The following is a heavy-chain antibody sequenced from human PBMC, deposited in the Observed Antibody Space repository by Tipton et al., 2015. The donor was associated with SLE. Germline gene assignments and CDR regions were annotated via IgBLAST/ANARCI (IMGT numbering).Heavy chain of an antibody. D-gene: IGHD6-13*01. CDR3: ARDGPLGYFDY. Sequence: SLRLSCAASGFTFISYAMHWVRQAPGKGLEWVAVIYSGGSTYYAESVKGRFTISRDNSKNTLYLQMNSLRADDTAVYYCARDGPLGYFDYWGQGTLVTVSS. CDR1: GFTFISYA. CDR2: IYSGGST. V-gene: IGHV3-66*01. J-gene: IGHJ4*02.